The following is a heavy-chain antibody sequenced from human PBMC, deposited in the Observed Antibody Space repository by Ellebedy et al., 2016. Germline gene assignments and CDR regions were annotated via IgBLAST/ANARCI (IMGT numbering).Heavy chain of an antibody. D-gene: IGHD2-15*01. CDR2: MNPNSGNT. CDR1: GYTFTSYD. J-gene: IGHJ3*02. Sequence: ASVKVSCKASGYTFTSYDINWVRQATGQGLEWMGWMNPNSGNTGYAQKFQGRVTMTRNTSISTAYMELRSLRSDDTAVYYCARVEYCSGGSCRGAPEAFDIWGQGTMVTVSS. CDR3: ARVEYCSGGSCRGAPEAFDI. V-gene: IGHV1-8*01.